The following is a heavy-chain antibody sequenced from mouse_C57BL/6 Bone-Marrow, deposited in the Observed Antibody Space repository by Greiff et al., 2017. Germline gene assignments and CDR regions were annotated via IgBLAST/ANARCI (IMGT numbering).Heavy chain of an antibody. CDR2: INPNYGTT. CDR3: ANTTVVSGYFDV. Sequence: VQLQQSGPELVKPGASVKISCKASGYSFTDYNMNWVKQSNGQSLEWIGGINPNYGTTSYNQKFKGKATLTVDKSSSTAYMQLNILTSEDSADYYCANTTVVSGYFDVWGTGTTVTVSS. J-gene: IGHJ1*03. V-gene: IGHV1-39*01. CDR1: GYSFTDYN. D-gene: IGHD1-1*01.